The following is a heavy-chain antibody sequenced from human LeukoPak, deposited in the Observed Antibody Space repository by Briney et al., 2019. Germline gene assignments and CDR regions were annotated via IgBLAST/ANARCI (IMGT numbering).Heavy chain of an antibody. Sequence: GGSLRLSCAASGFTFSDYYMSWIRQAPGKGLEWVSYITSIDTRYYADSVKGRFTISRDNAKNSLYLQMNSLRAEDTAVYYCARGPSGRWSLFDYWGQGTLVTVSS. D-gene: IGHD2-15*01. V-gene: IGHV3-11*01. CDR1: GFTFSDYY. J-gene: IGHJ4*02. CDR2: ITSIDTR. CDR3: ARGPSGRWSLFDY.